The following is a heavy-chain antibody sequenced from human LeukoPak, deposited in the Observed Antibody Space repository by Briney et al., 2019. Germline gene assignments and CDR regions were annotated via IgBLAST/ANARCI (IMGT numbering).Heavy chain of an antibody. Sequence: SETLSLTCAVYGGSFSGYYWSWIRQPPGKGLEWIGEINHSGSTNYNPSLKSRVTISVDTSKNQFSLKLSSVTAADTAVYYCAKGAKRVVGATTHWFDPWGQGTLVTVSS. CDR2: INHSGST. CDR3: AKGAKRVVGATTHWFDP. D-gene: IGHD1-26*01. CDR1: GGSFSGYY. J-gene: IGHJ5*02. V-gene: IGHV4-34*01.